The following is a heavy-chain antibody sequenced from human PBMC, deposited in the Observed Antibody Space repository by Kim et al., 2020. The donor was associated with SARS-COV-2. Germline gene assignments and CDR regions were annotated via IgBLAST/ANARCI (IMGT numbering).Heavy chain of an antibody. CDR3: VESRGSGWYGKEY. V-gene: IGHV3-30*18. D-gene: IGHD6-19*01. CDR1: GFTFSSYG. CDR2: ISYDGSNK. Sequence: GGSLRLSCAASGFTFSSYGMHWVRQAPGKGLEWVAVISYDGSNKYYADSVKGRFTISRDNSKNTLYLQMNSLRAEDTAVYYCVESRGSGWYGKEYWGQGTLVTVSS. J-gene: IGHJ4*02.